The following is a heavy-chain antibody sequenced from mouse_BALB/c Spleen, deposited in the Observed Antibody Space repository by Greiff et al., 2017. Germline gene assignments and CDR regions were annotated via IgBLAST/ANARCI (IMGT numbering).Heavy chain of an antibody. V-gene: IGHV14-1*02. CDR2: IDPENGNT. Sequence: VQLQQSGAELVRPGALVKLSCKASGFNIKDYYMRWVKQRPEQGLEWIGWIDPENGNTIYDPKFQGKASITADTSSNTAYLQLSSLTSEDTAVYYCASGYGSSSPFAYWGQGTLVTVSA. CDR3: ASGYGSSSPFAY. J-gene: IGHJ3*01. CDR1: GFNIKDYY. D-gene: IGHD1-1*01.